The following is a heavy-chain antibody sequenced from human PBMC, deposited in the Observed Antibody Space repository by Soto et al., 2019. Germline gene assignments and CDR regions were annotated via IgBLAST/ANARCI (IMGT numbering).Heavy chain of an antibody. CDR2: FDPEDGET. J-gene: IGHJ4*02. CDR1: GYTLTELS. D-gene: IGHD3-16*01. V-gene: IGHV1-24*01. CDR3: ATAKIETYDYIDY. Sequence: ASVKVSWKVSGYTLTELSMHWVRQSPGKGLEWMGGFDPEDGETIYAQKFQGRVTMTEDTSTDTAYMELSSLRSEDTAVYYCATAKIETYDYIDYWGQGTLVTVSS.